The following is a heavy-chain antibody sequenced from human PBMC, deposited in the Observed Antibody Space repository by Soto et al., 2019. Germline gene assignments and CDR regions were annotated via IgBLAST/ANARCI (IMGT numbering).Heavy chain of an antibody. CDR1: GGTFSSYA. J-gene: IGHJ6*02. CDR2: IIPIFGTA. CDR3: ARTRYGSGGRCLVPYYYGMEV. Sequence: QVKLVQSVAEVKKPGSSVKVSCKASGGTFSSYAIIWVRQAPGQGLEWMGGIIPIFGTANYAQKFHGRVTLTADESTSTAYMELSSLRSEDTAVYYCARTRYGSGGRCLVPYYYGMEVWGQGTTVTVSS. V-gene: IGHV1-69*01. D-gene: IGHD2-15*01.